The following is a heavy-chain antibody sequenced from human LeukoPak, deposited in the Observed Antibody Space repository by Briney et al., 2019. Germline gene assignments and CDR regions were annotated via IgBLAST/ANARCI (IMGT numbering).Heavy chain of an antibody. CDR1: GDSVSSNSAA. D-gene: IGHD2/OR15-2a*01. CDR3: ARLYCYNTVCQVDY. Sequence: SETLSLTCAISGDSVSSNSAAWNWIRQSPSRGLEWLGRTYYRAKWYNDYAVSLKSRITINPDTSKNHFSLQLNSVTPEDTAVYYCARLYCYNTVCQVDYWGQGTLVSVSS. J-gene: IGHJ4*02. V-gene: IGHV6-1*01. CDR2: TYYRAKWYN.